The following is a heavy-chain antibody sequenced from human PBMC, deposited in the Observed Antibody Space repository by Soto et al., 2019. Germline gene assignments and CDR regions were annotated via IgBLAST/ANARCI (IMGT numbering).Heavy chain of an antibody. CDR2: INPSGGST. Sequence: QVQVVQSGSEVKKPGASVKVSCKASGYTFTAYFMHWVRQAPGQGLEWLGIINPSGGSTNYAQKFQGRVAMTWDTSTSTVYMDLSSLRSDDTAVYYCARAPFSTSYFFFDQWGQGTLVSVSS. D-gene: IGHD6-6*01. J-gene: IGHJ4*02. CDR3: ARAPFSTSYFFFDQ. V-gene: IGHV1-46*01. CDR1: GYTFTAYF.